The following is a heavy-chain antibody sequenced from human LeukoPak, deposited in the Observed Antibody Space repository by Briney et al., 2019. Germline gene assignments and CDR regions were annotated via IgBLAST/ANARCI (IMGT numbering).Heavy chain of an antibody. CDR2: IGSSDSTT. CDR1: GFTFSSYE. V-gene: IGHV3-48*03. CDR3: ARAPGTMIVVDY. D-gene: IGHD3-22*01. Sequence: PGGSLRLSCVASGFTFSSYEMNWVRQAPGQGLEWLSYIGSSDSTTHYADSVKGRFTISRDNAKNSLYLQMNSLRPDDTAVYYCARAPGTMIVVDYWGQGTLVTVSS. J-gene: IGHJ4*02.